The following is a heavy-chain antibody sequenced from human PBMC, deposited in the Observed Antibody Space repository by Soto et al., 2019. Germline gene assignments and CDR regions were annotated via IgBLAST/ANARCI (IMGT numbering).Heavy chain of an antibody. D-gene: IGHD2-21*02. J-gene: IGHJ3*02. CDR2: ARNKVNSYIT. CDR1: GFTFSDPY. Sequence: PVGSLRLSCAASGFTFSDPYMSWVRQAPGKGLEWVGRARNKVNSYITQYAASVKGRFIISRDDSKNLLYLQMNSLKTEDTAVYYCAREGIRDSGAFDICGQGTMVTVSS. V-gene: IGHV3-72*01. CDR3: AREGIRDSGAFDI.